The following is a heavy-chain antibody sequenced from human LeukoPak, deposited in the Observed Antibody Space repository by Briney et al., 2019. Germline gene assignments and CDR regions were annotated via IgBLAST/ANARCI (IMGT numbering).Heavy chain of an antibody. Sequence: PSGTLSLTCTVSGDSINSLDLWSWVHQPPGKGLEWIREMYLSGTTHSNPSVKSRVTISIDKSKNQFFLNLSSVTAADTAVYYCAGLVGRYSSGLYYYYFDYWGQGTLVTVSS. D-gene: IGHD3-22*01. CDR2: MYLSGTT. CDR3: AGLVGRYSSGLYYYYFDY. CDR1: GDSINSLDL. V-gene: IGHV4-4*02. J-gene: IGHJ4*02.